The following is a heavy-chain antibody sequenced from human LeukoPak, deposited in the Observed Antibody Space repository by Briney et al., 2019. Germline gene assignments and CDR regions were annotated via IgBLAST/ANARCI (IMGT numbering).Heavy chain of an antibody. CDR3: ARAMVRGGIYYFDY. CDR2: FHIGGSI. D-gene: IGHD3-10*01. Sequence: NTSETLSLTCTVSGGPIRSYYWSWIRQPAGKRLEWIGRFHIGGSISYNPSLKSRVTMSVDTSKNQFSLTLISVMAADTAVYYCARAMVRGGIYYFDYWGQGTLVTVSS. V-gene: IGHV4-4*07. J-gene: IGHJ4*01. CDR1: GGPIRSYY.